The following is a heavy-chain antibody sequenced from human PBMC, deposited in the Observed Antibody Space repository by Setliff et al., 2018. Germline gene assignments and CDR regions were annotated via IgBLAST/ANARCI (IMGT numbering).Heavy chain of an antibody. CDR2: MYSSGST. CDR3: ARFLNPRDGYQNSPGFDF. D-gene: IGHD5-12*01. J-gene: IGHJ4*02. Sequence: LSETLSLTCTVSGGPINSDRYYWGWIRQPPGKGLEWIGSMYSSGSTYYNPSLKSRVTISVDTSKNQFSLKMSSMTAADTAVYYCARFLNPRDGYQNSPGFDFWGQGTLVTVSS. V-gene: IGHV4-39*01. CDR1: GGPINSDRYY.